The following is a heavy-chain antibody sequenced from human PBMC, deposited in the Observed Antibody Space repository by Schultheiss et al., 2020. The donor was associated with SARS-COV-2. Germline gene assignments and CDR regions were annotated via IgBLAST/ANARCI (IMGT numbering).Heavy chain of an antibody. CDR2: INHSGST. CDR1: GGSISSSSYY. J-gene: IGHJ4*02. D-gene: IGHD5-24*01. CDR3: ARNRRMAADY. V-gene: IGHV4-61*10. Sequence: SQTLSLTCTVSGGSISSSSYYWGWIRQPAGKGLEWIGEINHSGSTNYNPSLKSRVTISVDTSKNQFSLKLSSVTAADTAVYYCARNRRMAADYWGQGTLVTVSS.